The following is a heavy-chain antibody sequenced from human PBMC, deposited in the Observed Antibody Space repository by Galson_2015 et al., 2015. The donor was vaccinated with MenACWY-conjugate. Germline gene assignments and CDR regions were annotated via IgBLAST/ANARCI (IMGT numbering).Heavy chain of an antibody. Sequence: SVKVSCKASGYTFTSYAMHWVRQAPGQRLEWMGWINAGNGNTKYSQKFQGRVTITRDTSASKAYMELSSLRSEDTAVYYCAREVATIRGGGNAFDIWGQGTMVTVSS. CDR3: AREVATIRGGGNAFDI. CDR1: GYTFTSYA. D-gene: IGHD5-24*01. V-gene: IGHV1-3*01. J-gene: IGHJ3*02. CDR2: INAGNGNT.